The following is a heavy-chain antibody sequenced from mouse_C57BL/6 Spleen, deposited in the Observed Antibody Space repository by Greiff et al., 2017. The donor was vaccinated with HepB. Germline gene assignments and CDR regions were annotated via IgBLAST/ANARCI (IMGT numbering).Heavy chain of an antibody. CDR2: IHPNSGST. J-gene: IGHJ1*03. V-gene: IGHV1-64*01. D-gene: IGHD2-5*01. CDR1: GYTFTSYW. CDR3: ARSGGYSNYEYFDV. Sequence: VQLQQPGAELVKPGASVKLSCKAPGYTFTSYWMHWVKQRPGQGLEWIGMIHPNSGSTNYNEKFKSKATLTVDESSSTAYMQLSSLTSEDSAVYYCARSGGYSNYEYFDVWGTGTTVTVSS.